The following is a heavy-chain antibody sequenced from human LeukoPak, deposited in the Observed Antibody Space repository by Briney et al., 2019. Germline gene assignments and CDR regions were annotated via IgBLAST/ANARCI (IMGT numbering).Heavy chain of an antibody. Sequence: GGSLRLSCEASGFIFSLYNMNWVRQAPGQGLEWVSSIGGSGSATFYADSVRGRFTVSRDNAKNSLFLQLNSLRAEDSAVHYCAKDKFDYDSTGYPYDYWGQGVLVTVSS. CDR1: GFIFSLYN. CDR3: AKDKFDYDSTGYPYDY. CDR2: IGGSGSAT. J-gene: IGHJ4*02. V-gene: IGHV3-21*06. D-gene: IGHD3-22*01.